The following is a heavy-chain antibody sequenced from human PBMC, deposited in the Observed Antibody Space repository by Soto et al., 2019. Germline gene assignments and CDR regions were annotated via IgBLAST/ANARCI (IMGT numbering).Heavy chain of an antibody. CDR2: ISGSGGST. J-gene: IGHJ5*02. Sequence: GGSLRLSCAASGFTFSSYAMSWVRQAPGKGLEWVSAISGSGGSTYYADSVKGRFTISRDNSKNTLYLQMNSLRAEDTAVYYCAKDVPAAKRVERSEGFDPWGQGTLVTVSS. CDR1: GFTFSSYA. V-gene: IGHV3-23*01. D-gene: IGHD2-2*01. CDR3: AKDVPAAKRVERSEGFDP.